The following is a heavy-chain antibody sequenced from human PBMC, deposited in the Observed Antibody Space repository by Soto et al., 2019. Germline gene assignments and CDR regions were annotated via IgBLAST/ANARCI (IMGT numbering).Heavy chain of an antibody. V-gene: IGHV4-31*03. CDR2: IYYSGST. CDR1: GGSISSGGYY. Sequence: QVQLQESGPGLVKPSQTLSLTCTVSGGSISSGGYYWSWIRQHPGKGLEWIGYIYYSGSTYYNPSLRSRVTISVDTSKNRFSLKLSSVTAADTAVYYCARAYYYDSSADGHFDYWGQGTLVTVSS. D-gene: IGHD3-22*01. CDR3: ARAYYYDSSADGHFDY. J-gene: IGHJ4*02.